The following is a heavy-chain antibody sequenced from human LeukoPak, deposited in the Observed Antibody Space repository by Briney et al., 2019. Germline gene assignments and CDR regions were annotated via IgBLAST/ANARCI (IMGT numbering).Heavy chain of an antibody. V-gene: IGHV3-23*01. Sequence: GGSLRLSCAASGFTFSSYAMSWVRQAPGKGLEWVSAISGSGGSTYYADSVKGRFTISRDNAKNSLYLQMNSLRAEDTAVYYCASADYYDSSGVPWGQGTLVTVSS. CDR2: ISGSGGST. D-gene: IGHD3-22*01. CDR1: GFTFSSYA. CDR3: ASADYYDSSGVP. J-gene: IGHJ5*02.